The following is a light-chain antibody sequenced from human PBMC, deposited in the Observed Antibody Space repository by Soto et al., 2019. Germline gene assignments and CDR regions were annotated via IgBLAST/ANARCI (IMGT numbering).Light chain of an antibody. CDR1: QSVSSN. CDR2: GAS. J-gene: IGKJ2*01. CDR3: QQYNNWPRRT. Sequence: EIVMTQSPATLSVSPGERATLSCRASQSVSSNLAWYQQKPGQAPRLLIYGASTRATGIPARFSGSGSGTELTLTISSLQSEAFAVYYCQQYNNWPRRTFGQGTKLEIK. V-gene: IGKV3-15*01.